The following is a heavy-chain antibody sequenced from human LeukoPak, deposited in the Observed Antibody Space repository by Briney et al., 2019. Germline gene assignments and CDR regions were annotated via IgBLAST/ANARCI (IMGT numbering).Heavy chain of an antibody. CDR3: AKDVTLVRGGLFDY. J-gene: IGHJ4*02. Sequence: GGSLRLSCAASGFTFSTYWMNWVRQAPGKGLEWVANIKQDGSEKYYVDSVKGRFTISRDNAKNSLYLQMNSLRAEDTAVYCCAKDVTLVRGGLFDYWGQGTLVTVSS. D-gene: IGHD3-10*01. CDR2: IKQDGSEK. CDR1: GFTFSTYW. V-gene: IGHV3-7*01.